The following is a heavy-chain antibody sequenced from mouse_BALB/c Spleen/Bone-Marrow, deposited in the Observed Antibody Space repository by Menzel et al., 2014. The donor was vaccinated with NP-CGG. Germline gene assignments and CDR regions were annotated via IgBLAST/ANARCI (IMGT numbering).Heavy chain of an antibody. V-gene: IGHV1-7*01. J-gene: IGHJ4*01. CDR2: INPSTGYT. D-gene: IGHD2-4*01. CDR3: ARNYDYDGGYYAMDY. CDR1: GYNFISYW. Sequence: VQLQESGAELAKPGASVKMPCKASGYNFISYWMHWVKQRPGQGLEWIGYINPSTGYTEYNQKFKDKATLTADKSSSKAYMQLSSLTSEDSAVYYCARNYDYDGGYYAMDYWGQGTSVTASS.